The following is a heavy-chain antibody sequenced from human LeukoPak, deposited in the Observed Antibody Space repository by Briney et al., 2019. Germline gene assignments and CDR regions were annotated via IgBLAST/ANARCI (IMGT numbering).Heavy chain of an antibody. J-gene: IGHJ5*02. CDR2: INHSGST. CDR1: GGSFSGYY. V-gene: IGHV4-34*01. CDR3: ARGLSARKGYNWFDP. D-gene: IGHD2-2*01. Sequence: SETLSLTCAVYGGSFSGYYWSWIRQPPGKGLEWIGEINHSGSTNYNPSLKSRVTISVDTSKNQFSLKLSSVTAADTAVYYCARGLSARKGYNWFDPWGQGTLVTVSS.